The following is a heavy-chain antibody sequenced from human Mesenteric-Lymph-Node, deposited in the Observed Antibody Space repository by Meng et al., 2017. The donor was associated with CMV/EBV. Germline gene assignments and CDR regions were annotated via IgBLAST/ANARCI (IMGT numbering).Heavy chain of an antibody. D-gene: IGHD2-2*01. CDR2: INSDGSST. CDR1: GFTFSSYG. J-gene: IGHJ4*02. Sequence: GGSLRLSCAASGFTFSSYGMHWVRQAPGKGLVWVSRINSDGSSTSYADSVKGRFSSSRDNAKNTLYLQMNSLRAEDTAVYYCTRVSCSSTSCSTIDYWGQGTLVTVSS. V-gene: IGHV3-74*01. CDR3: TRVSCSSTSCSTIDY.